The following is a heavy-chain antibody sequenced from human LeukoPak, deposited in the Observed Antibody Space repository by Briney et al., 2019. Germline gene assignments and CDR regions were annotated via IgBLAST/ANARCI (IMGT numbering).Heavy chain of an antibody. CDR1: GYTFTSYY. V-gene: IGHV1-46*01. J-gene: IGHJ4*02. CDR3: ATDNFKYSSSWSPSFDY. D-gene: IGHD6-13*01. CDR2: INPSGGST. Sequence: GASVKVSCKASGYTFTSYYMHWVRQAPGQGLEWMGIINPSGGSTSYAQKFQGRVTMTEDTSTDTAYMELSSLRSEDTAVYYCATDNFKYSSSWSPSFDYWGQGTLVTVSS.